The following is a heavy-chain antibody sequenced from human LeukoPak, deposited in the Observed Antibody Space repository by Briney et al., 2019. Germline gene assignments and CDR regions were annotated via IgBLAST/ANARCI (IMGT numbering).Heavy chain of an antibody. CDR3: AKGNYRIVVVITGFDY. CDR1: GFAFSNYG. V-gene: IGHV3-30*02. CDR2: IRYDGSNK. Sequence: GGSLRLSCAASGFAFSNYGMHWVRQAPGKGLEWVAFIRYDGSNKYYPDSVKGRFTISRDNAKNSLYLQMNSLRAEDTAVYYCAKGNYRIVVVITGFDYWGQGTLVTVSS. J-gene: IGHJ4*02. D-gene: IGHD3-22*01.